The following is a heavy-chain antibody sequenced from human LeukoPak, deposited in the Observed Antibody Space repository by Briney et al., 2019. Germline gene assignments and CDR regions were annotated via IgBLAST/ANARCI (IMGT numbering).Heavy chain of an antibody. V-gene: IGHV4-59*01. Sequence: PSETLSLTCTASGDSISSYYWSWIRQPPGKGLEWIRYIYYSGSTNYNPSLKSRVTISVDTSKNQFSLKLSSVTAADTAVYYCASGYCRGGSCSKNWFDPWGQGTLVTVSS. CDR1: GDSISSYY. CDR2: IYYSGST. CDR3: ASGYCRGGSCSKNWFDP. J-gene: IGHJ5*02. D-gene: IGHD2-15*01.